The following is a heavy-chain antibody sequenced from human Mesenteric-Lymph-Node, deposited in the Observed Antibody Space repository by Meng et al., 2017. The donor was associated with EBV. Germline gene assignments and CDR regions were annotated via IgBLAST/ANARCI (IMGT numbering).Heavy chain of an antibody. Sequence: EVQLVESGXXXXXPXXAXXLSCVASGFIFSSYGMSWVRQAPGRGLEWVSAITTSNYIYQAASVKGRFTISRDNAKNSLYLQMNDLRPEDTAVYYCARALGDSTGYWGRGTLVTVSS. D-gene: IGHD3-16*01. J-gene: IGHJ4*02. CDR3: ARALGDSTGY. CDR2: ITTSNYI. CDR1: GFIFSSYG. V-gene: IGHV3-21*01.